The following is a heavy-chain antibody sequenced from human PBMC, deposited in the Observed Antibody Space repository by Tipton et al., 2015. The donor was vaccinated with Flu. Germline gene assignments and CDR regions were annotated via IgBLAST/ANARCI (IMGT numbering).Heavy chain of an antibody. CDR3: AKGHGYSSGWYGDYYFDY. D-gene: IGHD6-19*01. CDR2: ISGSGGST. CDR1: GFTFSSYA. Sequence: SLRLSCAASGFTFSSYAMSWVRQAPGKGLEWVSAISGSGGSTYYADSVKGRFTISRGNSKNTLYLQMNSLRAEDTAVYYCAKGHGYSSGWYGDYYFDYWGQGTLVTVSS. J-gene: IGHJ4*02. V-gene: IGHV3-23*01.